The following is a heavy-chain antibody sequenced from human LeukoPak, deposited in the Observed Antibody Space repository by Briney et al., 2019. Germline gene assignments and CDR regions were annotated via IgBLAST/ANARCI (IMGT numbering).Heavy chain of an antibody. CDR2: ITGSGGNT. CDR1: GFIFSSYS. D-gene: IGHD6-13*01. CDR3: AKAASSSWPSYYYGMDV. J-gene: IGHJ6*02. Sequence: GGSLRLSCAASGFIFSSYSISWVRQAPGMGLEWVSVITGSGGNTYYADSVKGRFTISKDNSKNTVYLQMSSLRVDDTAVYYCAKAASSSWPSYYYGMDVWGQGTTVTVSS. V-gene: IGHV3-23*01.